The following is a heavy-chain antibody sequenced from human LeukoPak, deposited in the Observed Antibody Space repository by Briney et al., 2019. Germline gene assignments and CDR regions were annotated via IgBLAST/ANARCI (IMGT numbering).Heavy chain of an antibody. J-gene: IGHJ4*02. CDR3: AREYYYDSSGYRNYFDY. Sequence: GASVKVSCKASGYTFTSYGISCVRQAPVQGLEWMGWINPNSGGTNYAQKFQGRVTMTRDTSIGTAYMELSRLRSDDTAVYYCAREYYYDSSGYRNYFDYWGQGTLVTVSS. CDR1: GYTFTSYG. CDR2: INPNSGGT. D-gene: IGHD3-22*01. V-gene: IGHV1-2*02.